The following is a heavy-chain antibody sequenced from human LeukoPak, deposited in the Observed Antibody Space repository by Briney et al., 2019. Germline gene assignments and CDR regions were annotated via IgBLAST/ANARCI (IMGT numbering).Heavy chain of an antibody. V-gene: IGHV3-23*01. CDR3: AKDPTAVAVDWFDP. CDR1: GFTVSSHA. CDR2: ISGSGGST. J-gene: IGHJ5*02. D-gene: IGHD6-19*01. Sequence: AGRSLTLSCAAAGFTVSSHAMSWVRQAPGNGLEWVSAISGSGGSTYYADSVKGRFTISRDNSKNTLYLQMNSLRAEDTAVYYCAKDPTAVAVDWFDPWGQGTLVTVSS.